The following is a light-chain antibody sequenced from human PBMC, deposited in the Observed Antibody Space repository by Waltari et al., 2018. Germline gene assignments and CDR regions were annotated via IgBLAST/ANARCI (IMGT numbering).Light chain of an antibody. CDR2: DAS. Sequence: DILMTQSPSSLSASVGDRVTITCQASHDISNYLNWYQQKPGKAPKLLIYDASNLETGVPSRFSGSGSGTDFSFTISSLQPEDIATYYCQQFDNLVYTFGQGTKLEIK. CDR1: HDISNY. CDR3: QQFDNLVYT. V-gene: IGKV1-33*01. J-gene: IGKJ2*01.